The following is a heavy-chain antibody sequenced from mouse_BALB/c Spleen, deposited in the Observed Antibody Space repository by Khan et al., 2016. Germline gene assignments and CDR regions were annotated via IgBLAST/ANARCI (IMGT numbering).Heavy chain of an antibody. D-gene: IGHD2-1*01. CDR2: INPDTITI. V-gene: IGHV4-1*02. CDR3: GRGNYVPGSLDY. J-gene: IGHJ2*01. CDR1: GFDFSRYW. Sequence: EVKLLESGGGLVQPGGSLKLSCAASGFDFSRYWMSWVRQAPGKGLEWIGEINPDTITIDYAPSLKDKFIISRDNAKNTLYLPMSKVRSEDTALYYCGRGNYVPGSLDYWGQGTTLTGAS.